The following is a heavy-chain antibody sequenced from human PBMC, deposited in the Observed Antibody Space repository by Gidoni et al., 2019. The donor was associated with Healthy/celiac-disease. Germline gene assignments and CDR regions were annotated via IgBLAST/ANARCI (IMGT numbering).Heavy chain of an antibody. CDR3: ARLRPYGGKRKPALYYFDY. J-gene: IGHJ4*02. D-gene: IGHD2-15*01. V-gene: IGHV4-30-4*01. CDR2: IYYSGST. CDR1: GGSISSGDYS. Sequence: QVQLQESGPGLVKPSQTLSLTRTVSGGSISSGDYSWSWIRQPPGKGLEWIGYIYYSGSTYYNPSLKSRVTISVDTSKNQFSLKLSSVTAADTAVYYCARLRPYGGKRKPALYYFDYWGQGTLVTVSS.